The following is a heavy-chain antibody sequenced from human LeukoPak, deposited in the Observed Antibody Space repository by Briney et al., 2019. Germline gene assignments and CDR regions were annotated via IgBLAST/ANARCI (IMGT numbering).Heavy chain of an antibody. CDR2: IGGSGGST. V-gene: IGHV3-23*01. J-gene: IGHJ5*02. D-gene: IGHD6-13*01. CDR3: AKDLSSSSWPAWFDP. Sequence: GGSLRLSCAASGFTFSSYAMSWVRQAPGKGLEWVSAIGGSGGSTYYADSVKGRFTISRDNSKNTLYLQMNSLRAEDTAVYYCAKDLSSSSWPAWFDPWGQGTLVTVSS. CDR1: GFTFSSYA.